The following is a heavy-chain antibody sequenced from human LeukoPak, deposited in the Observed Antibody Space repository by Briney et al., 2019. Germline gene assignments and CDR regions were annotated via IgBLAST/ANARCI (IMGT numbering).Heavy chain of an antibody. J-gene: IGHJ6*02. CDR2: ISYDGSNK. D-gene: IGHD2-15*01. CDR3: ASPIYGYCSGGSCYFHYYYYGMDV. CDR1: GFTFSSYA. Sequence: PGRSLRLSCAASGFTFSSYAMHWVRQAPGKGLEWVAVISYDGSNKYYADSVKGRFTISRDNSKNTLYLQMNSLRAEDTAVYYCASPIYGYCSGGSCYFHYYYYGMDVWGQGTTVTVSS. V-gene: IGHV3-30*04.